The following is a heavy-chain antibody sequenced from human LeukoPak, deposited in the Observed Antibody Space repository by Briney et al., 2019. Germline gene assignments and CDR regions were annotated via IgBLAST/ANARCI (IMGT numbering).Heavy chain of an antibody. CDR3: AREGHDFWSGSRGWFDP. D-gene: IGHD3-3*01. J-gene: IGHJ5*02. CDR1: AGSITSHDYY. CDR2: THNSGST. V-gene: IGHV4-30-4*01. Sequence: SETLSLTCTVSAGSITSHDYYWSWIRQAPGKGLEWIGYTHNSGSTFYNPSLKSRFTISVDTSKNQFSLKVRSVTATDTAVYYCAREGHDFWSGSRGWFDPRGPGTLVTVSS.